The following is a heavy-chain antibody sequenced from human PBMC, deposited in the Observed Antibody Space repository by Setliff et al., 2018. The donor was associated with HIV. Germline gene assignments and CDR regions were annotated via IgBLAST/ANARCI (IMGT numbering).Heavy chain of an antibody. D-gene: IGHD2-15*01. J-gene: IGHJ4*02. V-gene: IGHV3-23*01. CDR3: AKLPHGGPLYYSDY. CDR1: GFSFSNYD. Sequence: PGGSLRLSCAASGFSFSNYDMSWVRQAPGKGLEWVSTIGGSGDNTYYADSVKGRFTISRDNSKNTLYLQMNSLRAEDTAVYYCAKLPHGGPLYYSDYWGQGTLVTVSS. CDR2: IGGSGDNT.